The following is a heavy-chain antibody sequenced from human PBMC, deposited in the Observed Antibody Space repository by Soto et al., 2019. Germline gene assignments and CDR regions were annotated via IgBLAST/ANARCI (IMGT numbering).Heavy chain of an antibody. V-gene: IGHV3-53*05. D-gene: IGHD7-27*01. Sequence: PGGSLRLSCAASGFTVSDNYMSWVRQAPGKGLEWVSVLHSGGTTYYADSVKGRFTISRDNSKNTLYLQMNNLRPEDTALYYCVISTGKFYADFDYWGQGTQVTVSS. CDR3: VISTGKFYADFDY. CDR2: LHSGGTT. CDR1: GFTVSDNY. J-gene: IGHJ4*02.